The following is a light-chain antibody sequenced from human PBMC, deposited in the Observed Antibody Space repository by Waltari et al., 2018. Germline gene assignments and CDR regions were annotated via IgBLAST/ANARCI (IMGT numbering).Light chain of an antibody. CDR2: SNN. CDR3: AAWDDSPNAVV. CDR1: SSNIGRNS. Sequence: QSVLPQPPSASGTPGQRVTLSCSGSSSNIGRNSVNWYQQLPGTAPKLLIFSNNQRPSGVPDRFSGSKSGTSASLAISGLQAEDEADYSCAAWDDSPNAVVFGGGTKLTVL. J-gene: IGLJ2*01. V-gene: IGLV1-44*01.